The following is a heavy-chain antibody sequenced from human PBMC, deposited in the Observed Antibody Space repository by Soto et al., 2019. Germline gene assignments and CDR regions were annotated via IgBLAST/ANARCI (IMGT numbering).Heavy chain of an antibody. CDR3: ASGHDAYKVRY. CDR1: GGSISSGGTGSY. V-gene: IGHV4-31*03. Sequence: QVQLQESGPGQVKPSQTLSLTCTVSGGSISSGGTGSYWTWIRQLPGKGLEWIGYIYYTGNTYYNPSLKSRPTISIDTSENQFSLKLTSVTAADTAVYFCASGHDAYKVRYWGQGTLVTVSS. J-gene: IGHJ4*02. D-gene: IGHD1-1*01. CDR2: IYYTGNT.